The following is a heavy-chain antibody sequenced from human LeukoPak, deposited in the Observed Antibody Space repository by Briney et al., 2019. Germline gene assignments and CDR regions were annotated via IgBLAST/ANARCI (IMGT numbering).Heavy chain of an antibody. CDR3: ARDRPHSGSYGAWFDP. D-gene: IGHD1-26*01. CDR1: GGSISSSSYY. CDR2: IHYSGST. J-gene: IGHJ5*02. V-gene: IGHV4-39*07. Sequence: SETLSLTCTVSGGSISSSSYYWGWIRQPPGKGLEWIASIHYSGSTYYNPSLKSRVTISGDTSKNQFSLKLSSVTAADTAVYYCARDRPHSGSYGAWFDPWGQGTLVTVSS.